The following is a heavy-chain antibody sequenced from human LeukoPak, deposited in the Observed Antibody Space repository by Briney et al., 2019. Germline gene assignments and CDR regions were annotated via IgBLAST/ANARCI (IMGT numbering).Heavy chain of an antibody. CDR2: TRRMVGST. J-gene: IGHJ4*02. V-gene: IGHV3-23*01. CDR1: ASTSSSYS. Sequence: PGGSLRPSCLPSASTSSSYSMSWVRPAPEEGLGWVSPTRRMVGSTYHRGSMEGRFTMSRDNSKNTLYLQMNSLRAEDTAADYCAKSPPSYFYDSSGYPFDYWGQGTLVTVSS. D-gene: IGHD3-22*01. CDR3: AKSPPSYFYDSSGYPFDY.